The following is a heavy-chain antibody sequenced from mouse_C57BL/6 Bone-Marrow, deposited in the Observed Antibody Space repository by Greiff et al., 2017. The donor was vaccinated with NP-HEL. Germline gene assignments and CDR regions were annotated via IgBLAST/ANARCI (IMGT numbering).Heavy chain of an antibody. D-gene: IGHD1-1*01. CDR2: ISNGGGST. V-gene: IGHV5-12*01. Sequence: EVKLVESGGGLVQPGGSLKLSCAASGFTFSDYYMYWVRQTPEKRLEWVAYISNGGGSTYYPDTVKGRFTISRDNAKNTLYLQMSRLKSEDTAMYYCARLGYYGSSSWFAYWGQGTLVTVSA. J-gene: IGHJ3*01. CDR1: GFTFSDYY. CDR3: ARLGYYGSSSWFAY.